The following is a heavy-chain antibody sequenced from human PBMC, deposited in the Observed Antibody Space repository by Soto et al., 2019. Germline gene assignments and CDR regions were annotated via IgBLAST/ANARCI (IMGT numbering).Heavy chain of an antibody. Sequence: QVQLQQWGAGLLKPSETLSLNCAVTGGSLSGYYWSWIRQPPGKGLEWMGEVKDGGHTNYSPSLRGRVTISADRSNNQFSLRLNSVTAADTVVYYCARGQEGVVATHWDQGSLVTVSS. CDR1: GGSLSGYY. D-gene: IGHD5-12*01. J-gene: IGHJ4*02. CDR3: ARGQEGVVATH. CDR2: VKDGGHT. V-gene: IGHV4-34*01.